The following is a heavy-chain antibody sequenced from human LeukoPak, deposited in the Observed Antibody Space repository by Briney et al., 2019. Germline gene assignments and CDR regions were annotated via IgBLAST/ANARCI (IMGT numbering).Heavy chain of an antibody. CDR1: GFTFSSYW. J-gene: IGHJ4*02. Sequence: GGSLRLSCGASGFTFSSYWMNWVRQAPGKGVVWVSRIASDGSSTTYADSVKGRFSISRDNAKNTLYLQMNSLRVGDTAVYYCARGRPHGNDYWGQGTLVTVSS. CDR2: IASDGSST. CDR3: ARGRPHGNDY. D-gene: IGHD4-23*01. V-gene: IGHV3-74*01.